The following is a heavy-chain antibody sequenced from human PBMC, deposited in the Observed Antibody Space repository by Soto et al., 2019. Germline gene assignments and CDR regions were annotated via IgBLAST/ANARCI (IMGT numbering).Heavy chain of an antibody. Sequence: GGSLRLSCASSVFTLSSYSMNCVRQSPGKWLEWVSSISSSSSYIYYADSVKGRFTISRDNAKNSLYLQMNSLRAEDTAVYYCACRGRIWSRTGCFDPWGQGTLVTVSS. CDR2: ISSSSSYI. CDR3: ACRGRIWSRTGCFDP. CDR1: VFTLSSYS. D-gene: IGHD2-15*01. V-gene: IGHV3-21*01. J-gene: IGHJ5*02.